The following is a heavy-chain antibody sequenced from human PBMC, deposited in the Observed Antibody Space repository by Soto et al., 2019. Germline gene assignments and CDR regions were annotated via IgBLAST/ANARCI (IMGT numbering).Heavy chain of an antibody. CDR2: TYYRSKWYN. J-gene: IGHJ6*02. CDR1: GDSVSSNSAA. D-gene: IGHD6-19*01. CDR3: ARDSIAVAGTKPTYYYYGMDV. V-gene: IGHV6-1*01. Sequence: KQSQTLSLTCAISGDSVSSNSAAWNWIRQSPSRGLEWLGRTYYRSKWYNDYAVSVKSRITINPDTSKNQFSLQLNSVTPEDTAVYYCARDSIAVAGTKPTYYYYGMDVWGQGTTVTVSS.